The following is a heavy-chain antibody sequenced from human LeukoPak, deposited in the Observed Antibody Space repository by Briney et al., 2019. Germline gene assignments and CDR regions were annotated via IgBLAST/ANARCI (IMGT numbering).Heavy chain of an antibody. CDR2: INGDGSAT. J-gene: IGHJ4*02. V-gene: IGHV3-74*01. Sequence: RGSLRLSCAASGFTFSGHWMNWLRQAPGKGLAWVSRINGDGSATNYADSMEGRFTISRDNAKNIVYLQMNSLREDDTAIYYCARDINWGQVDYWGQGALVTVSS. CDR3: ARDINWGQVDY. D-gene: IGHD7-27*01. CDR1: GFTFSGHW.